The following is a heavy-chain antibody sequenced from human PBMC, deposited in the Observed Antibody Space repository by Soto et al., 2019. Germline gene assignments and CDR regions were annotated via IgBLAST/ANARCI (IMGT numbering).Heavy chain of an antibody. D-gene: IGHD3-22*01. CDR2: IVVGSGNT. V-gene: IGHV1-58*01. Sequence: SVKVSCKASGFTFTSSAVQWVRQARGQRLEWIGWIVVGSGNTNYAQKFQERVTITRDMSTSTAYMELGSLRSEDTAVYYCAANYDSSGYYLLFYWGQGTLVTVS. CDR3: AANYDSSGYYLLFY. J-gene: IGHJ4*02. CDR1: GFTFTSSA.